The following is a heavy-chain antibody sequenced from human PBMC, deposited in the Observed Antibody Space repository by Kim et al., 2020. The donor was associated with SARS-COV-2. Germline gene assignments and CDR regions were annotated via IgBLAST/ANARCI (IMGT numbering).Heavy chain of an antibody. V-gene: IGHV3-23*01. J-gene: IGHJ4*02. CDR1: GLTFRNYA. Sequence: GGSLRLSCAASGLTFRNYAMSWVRQAPGKGLEWVSVISGSGGSTYYTDSVEGRFTISRANSKNTLYLQMHSLRAEDPAVFYCAKGGYTCGWAEGYWGQGT. CDR2: ISGSGGST. CDR3: AKGGYTCGWAEGY. D-gene: IGHD6-19*01.